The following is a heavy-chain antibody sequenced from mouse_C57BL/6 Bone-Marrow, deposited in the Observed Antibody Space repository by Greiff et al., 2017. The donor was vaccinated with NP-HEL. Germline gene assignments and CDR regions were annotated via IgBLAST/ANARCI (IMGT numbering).Heavy chain of an antibody. CDR3: ARYYYSKTWFAY. CDR1: GYTFTDYY. D-gene: IGHD2-5*01. CDR2: INPNNGGT. J-gene: IGHJ3*01. V-gene: IGHV1-26*01. Sequence: EVQLQQSGPELVKPGASVKISCKASGYTFTDYYMNWVKQSHGKSLEWIGDINPNNGGTSYNQKFKGKATLTVDKSSSTAYMELRSLTSENSAVYDCARYYYSKTWFAYWGQGTLVTVSA.